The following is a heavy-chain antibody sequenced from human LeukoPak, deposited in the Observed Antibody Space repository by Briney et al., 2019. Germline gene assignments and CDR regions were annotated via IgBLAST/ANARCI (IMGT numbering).Heavy chain of an antibody. CDR2: IYTGGNT. V-gene: IGHV3-53*01. Sequence: GGSLRLSCAASGFTFSTYWMHWVRQAPGKGLEWVSVIYTGGNTYYADSVKGRFTISRDNSKNTLYLQMHSLRAEDTAVYYCASPSSGQSFDIWGQGTMVTVSS. D-gene: IGHD6-19*01. CDR3: ASPSSGQSFDI. J-gene: IGHJ3*02. CDR1: GFTFSTYW.